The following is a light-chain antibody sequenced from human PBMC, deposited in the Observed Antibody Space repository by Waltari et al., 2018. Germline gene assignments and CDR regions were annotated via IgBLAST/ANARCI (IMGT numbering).Light chain of an antibody. CDR3: QQYYSAPYT. CDR2: WAS. J-gene: IGKJ2*01. CDR1: QSVLYSSNNKNY. Sequence: DIVMTQSPDSLAVSLGERATINCKSSQSVLYSSNNKNYLTWYPRKPGPPPKLRIYWASNRESGVPDRFSGSASGTDFTLTISSLQAEDVVVYYCQQYYSAPYTFGQGTKLEIK. V-gene: IGKV4-1*01.